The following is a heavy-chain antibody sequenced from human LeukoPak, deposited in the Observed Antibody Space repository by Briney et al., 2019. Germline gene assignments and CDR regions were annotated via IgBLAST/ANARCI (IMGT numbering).Heavy chain of an antibody. D-gene: IGHD1/OR15-1a*01. J-gene: IGHJ6*03. CDR1: GDSISAYS. CDR2: IYYSGNT. CDR3: ARELDPTSTNNPHFCYHMDV. V-gene: IGHV4-59*01. Sequence: SETLSLTCTVSGDSISAYSWSWMRQSPGKRLEWIGLIYYSGNTNYNPSLESRVTISMDTSKKWFSLNLMSVTAADTAVYYCARELDPTSTNNPHFCYHMDVWGKGTTVTISS.